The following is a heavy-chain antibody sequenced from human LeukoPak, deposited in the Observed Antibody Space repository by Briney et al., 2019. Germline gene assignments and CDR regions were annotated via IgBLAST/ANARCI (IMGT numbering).Heavy chain of an antibody. Sequence: PSETLSLTCTVSGSSISSYYWSWIRQPAGKGLEWIGRIYPIGSTDYNPSLKSRVSMSLDTSKNHFSLRLSSVTAADTAVYYCARRTSGYYYFDHWGQGTLVTVSP. V-gene: IGHV4-4*07. CDR2: IYPIGST. D-gene: IGHD3-22*01. J-gene: IGHJ4*02. CDR1: GSSISSYY. CDR3: ARRTSGYYYFDH.